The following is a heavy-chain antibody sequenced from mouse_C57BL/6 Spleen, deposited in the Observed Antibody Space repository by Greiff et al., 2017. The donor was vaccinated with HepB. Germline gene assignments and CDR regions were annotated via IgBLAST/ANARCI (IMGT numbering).Heavy chain of an antibody. J-gene: IGHJ2*01. V-gene: IGHV1-82*01. CDR1: GYAFSSSW. CDR2: IYPGDGDT. D-gene: IGHD2-5*01. Sequence: VQLQQSGPELVKPGASVKISCKASGYAFSSSWVNWVKQRPGKGREWIGRIYPGDGDTNYNGKFKGKATLTADKSSSTAYMQLSSLTSEDSAVYFCARSGDSNYVFDYWGQGTTLTVSS. CDR3: ARSGDSNYVFDY.